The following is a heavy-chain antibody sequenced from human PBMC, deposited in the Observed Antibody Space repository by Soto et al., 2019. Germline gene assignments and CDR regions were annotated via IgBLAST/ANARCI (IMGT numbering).Heavy chain of an antibody. J-gene: IGHJ1*01. CDR2: FDPEDGET. CDR1: GYTLTELS. V-gene: IGHV1-24*01. CDR3: ATSLYDTLTGPQYFQH. Sequence: ASVKVSCKVSGYTLTELSMHWVRQAPGKGLEWMGGFDPEDGETIYAQKFQGRVTMTEDTSTDTAYMELSSLRSEDTAVYYCATSLYDTLTGPQYFQHWGQGTLVTVSS. D-gene: IGHD3-9*01.